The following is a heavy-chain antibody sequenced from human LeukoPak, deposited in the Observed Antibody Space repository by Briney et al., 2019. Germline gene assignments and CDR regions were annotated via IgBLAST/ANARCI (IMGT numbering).Heavy chain of an antibody. CDR2: IYYSGST. V-gene: IGHV4-59*01. D-gene: IGHD6-13*01. Sequence: SETLSLTSTVSGGSISSYYWSWIRQPPGKGLEWIGYIYYSGSTNYNPSLKSRVTISVDTSKNQFSLKLSSVTAADTAVYYCARDLAAGGYFDYWGQGTLVTVSS. CDR3: ARDLAAGGYFDY. CDR1: GGSISSYY. J-gene: IGHJ4*02.